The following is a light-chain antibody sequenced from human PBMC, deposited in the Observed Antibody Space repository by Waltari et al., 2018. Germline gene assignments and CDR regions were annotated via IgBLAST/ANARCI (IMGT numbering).Light chain of an antibody. CDR3: SSYTSSSTRV. CDR2: EVS. CDR1: SSDVGGYNY. J-gene: IGLJ3*02. V-gene: IGLV2-14*01. Sequence: QSALTQPASVSGSPGQSITISCTGTSSDVGGYNYVSWYQQHPGKAPKLRIYEVSNRPAGVSNRFSGPKSGNTASLTISGLQAEDEADYYCSSYTSSSTRVFGGGTKLTVL.